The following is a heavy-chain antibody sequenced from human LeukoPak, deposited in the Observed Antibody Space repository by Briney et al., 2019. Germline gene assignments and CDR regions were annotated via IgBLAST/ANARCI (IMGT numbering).Heavy chain of an antibody. CDR2: ISWNSGSI. Sequence: GGSLRLSCAASGFTFDDYAMHWVRQAPGKGLEWVSGISWNSGSIGYADSVKGRFTISRDNSKNTLYLQMNSLRAEDTAVYYCAKRYGDSAIHWGQGTLVTVSS. CDR3: AKRYGDSAIH. V-gene: IGHV3-9*01. D-gene: IGHD4-17*01. J-gene: IGHJ4*02. CDR1: GFTFDDYA.